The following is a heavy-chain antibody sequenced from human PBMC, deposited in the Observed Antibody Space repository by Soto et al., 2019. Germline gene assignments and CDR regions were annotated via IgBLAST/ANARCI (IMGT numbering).Heavy chain of an antibody. D-gene: IGHD6-13*01. V-gene: IGHV3-21*01. CDR1: GFTFSSYS. CDR3: ARHHIIAPREVDYYYYGMDV. CDR2: ISSSSSYI. J-gene: IGHJ6*02. Sequence: EVQLVESGGGLVKPGGSLRLSCAASGFTFSSYSMNWVRQAPGKGLEWVSSISSSSSYIYYADSVKGRFTISRDNAKNSLFLQMNSLRAEDTAVYYCARHHIIAPREVDYYYYGMDVWGQGTTVTVSS.